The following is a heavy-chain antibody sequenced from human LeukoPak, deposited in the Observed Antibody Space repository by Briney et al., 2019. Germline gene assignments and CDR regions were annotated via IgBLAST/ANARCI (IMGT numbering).Heavy chain of an antibody. V-gene: IGHV3-NL1*01. CDR1: GFTFSSYG. Sequence: GGSLRLSCAASGFTFSSYGMHWVRQAPGKGLEWVSVIYSGGSTYYADSVKGRFTISRDNSKNTLYLQMNSLRAEDTAVYYCATRLDVGAFDIWGQGTMVTVSS. CDR3: ATRLDVGAFDI. D-gene: IGHD3-16*01. CDR2: IYSGGST. J-gene: IGHJ3*02.